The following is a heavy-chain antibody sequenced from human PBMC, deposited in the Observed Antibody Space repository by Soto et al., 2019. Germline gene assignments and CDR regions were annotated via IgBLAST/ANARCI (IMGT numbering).Heavy chain of an antibody. Sequence: QVQLVESGGGVVQPGRSLRLSCAASGFTFSSYAMHWVRQAPGKGLEWVAVISYDGSNKYYADSVKGRFTISRDNSKNTLYLQMNSLRAEDTAVYYCARGFSSSWPYYCYGMDVWGQGTTVTVSS. J-gene: IGHJ6*02. CDR3: ARGFSSSWPYYCYGMDV. V-gene: IGHV3-30-3*01. D-gene: IGHD6-13*01. CDR2: ISYDGSNK. CDR1: GFTFSSYA.